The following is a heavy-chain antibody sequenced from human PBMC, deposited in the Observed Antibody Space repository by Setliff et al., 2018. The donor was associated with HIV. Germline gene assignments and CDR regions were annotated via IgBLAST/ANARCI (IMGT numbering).Heavy chain of an antibody. V-gene: IGHV4-34*01. CDR1: GETFNNFY. J-gene: IGHJ4*02. Sequence: PSETLSLTCAVYGETFNNFYWSWIRQAPGKGLEWIGEIKPSETTNNNPSLKSRVTMSVDTSKKQFSLKLSSVTAADTAVYYCARGGGITWRSYSFDYWGQGSLVTVS. CDR3: ARGGGITWRSYSFDY. D-gene: IGHD3-10*01. CDR2: IKPSETT.